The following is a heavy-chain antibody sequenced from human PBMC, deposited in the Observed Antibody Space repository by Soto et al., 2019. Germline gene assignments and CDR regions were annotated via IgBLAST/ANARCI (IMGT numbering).Heavy chain of an antibody. V-gene: IGHV1-18*04. J-gene: IGHJ4*02. Sequence: QVQLVQSGAEVKKPGASVKVSCKASGYTFTIYGISWVRQAPGQGLEWMGWISGYNGNTDYAQNLQDRVTLPTDASTSSVYMELRSLRSDATAVYYCARVDYYDSSGYYGYWGQGTLITVSS. CDR2: ISGYNGNT. CDR3: ARVDYYDSSGYYGY. CDR1: GYTFTIYG. D-gene: IGHD3-22*01.